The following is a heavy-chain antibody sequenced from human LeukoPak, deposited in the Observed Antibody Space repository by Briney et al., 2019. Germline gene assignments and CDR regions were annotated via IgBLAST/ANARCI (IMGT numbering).Heavy chain of an antibody. CDR2: ISAYNDNT. CDR3: ARDLGQLGVAGVDY. Sequence: ASVKVSCKTSGFTFTSYGISWVRQAPGQRREGMGGISAYNDNTNSAQYLQDRITMTTGRSTYKAYLELSSLRSDDTAVYYCARDLGQLGVAGVDYWGQGALVTVSS. CDR1: GFTFTSYG. V-gene: IGHV1-18*01. J-gene: IGHJ4*02. D-gene: IGHD6-13*01.